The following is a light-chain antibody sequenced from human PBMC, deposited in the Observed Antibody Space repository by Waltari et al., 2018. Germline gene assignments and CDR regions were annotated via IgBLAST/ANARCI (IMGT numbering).Light chain of an antibody. Sequence: SFELTQDPAVSVALGQTVRITCQGDSLRTPYASWYQLKPGQAPLLVMYAKDKRPSGIACRMSGYSAGTTSSLTITGAQAEDEADYYCSSRNGRENDVIFAGGTKLTVL. CDR1: SLRTPY. V-gene: IGLV3-19*01. CDR2: AKD. J-gene: IGLJ2*01. CDR3: SSRNGRENDVI.